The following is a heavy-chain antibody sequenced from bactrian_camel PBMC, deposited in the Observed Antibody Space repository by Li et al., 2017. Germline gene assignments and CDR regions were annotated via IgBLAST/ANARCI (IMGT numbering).Heavy chain of an antibody. V-gene: IGHV3S63*01. J-gene: IGHJ4*01. D-gene: IGHD3*01. CDR2: IDNSFGT. CDR1: TYFYC. CDR3: AAKPYGVRCPSVYDFVG. Sequence: HVQLVESGGGSVQAGGSLRLSCVASTYFYCAAWFRQAPGKERERVAIIDNSFGTSYADSVRGRFTISKDGAKKTLYLEMNSLKPDDTAMYYCAAKPYGVRCPSVYDFVGWGQGTQVTVS.